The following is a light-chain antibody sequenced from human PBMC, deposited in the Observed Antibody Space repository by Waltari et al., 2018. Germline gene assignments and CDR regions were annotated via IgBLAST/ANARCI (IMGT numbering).Light chain of an antibody. CDR2: AAS. CDR1: QSINTY. Sequence: DIQMTQSPSSLSASVGDRVTITCQASQSINTYLNWYQQKPGKAPKLLIYAASSVQSGVPSRFSGSGSRTDFTLTISSLQPEDSATYYCQQSYSTPRTFGQGTKVEIK. V-gene: IGKV1-39*01. CDR3: QQSYSTPRT. J-gene: IGKJ1*01.